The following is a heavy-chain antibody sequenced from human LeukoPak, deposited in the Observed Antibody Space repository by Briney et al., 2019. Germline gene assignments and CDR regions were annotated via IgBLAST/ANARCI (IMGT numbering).Heavy chain of an antibody. J-gene: IGHJ4*02. D-gene: IGHD3-22*01. CDR2: ISGSGGST. V-gene: IGHV3-23*01. Sequence: MSWVRQAPGKGLEWVSAISGSGGSTYYADSVKGRFTISRDNSKNTLYLQMNSLRAEDTAVYYCAKVKVLVDSSGYDYWGQGTLVTVSS. CDR3: AKVKVLVDSSGYDY.